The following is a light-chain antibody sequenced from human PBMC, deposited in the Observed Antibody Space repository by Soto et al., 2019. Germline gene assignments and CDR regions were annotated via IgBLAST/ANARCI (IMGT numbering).Light chain of an antibody. V-gene: IGKV1-17*01. J-gene: IGKJ1*01. CDR3: QQYNNSTWT. Sequence: DIQRTQSPSSLSASVGDRVPITCRASQGIRNDLGWYQQKPGKAPKRLIYAASSLQSGVPSRFSGGGSGTEFTLTISSLQSEDFAVYYCQQYNNSTWTFGQGTKVDIK. CDR1: QGIRND. CDR2: AAS.